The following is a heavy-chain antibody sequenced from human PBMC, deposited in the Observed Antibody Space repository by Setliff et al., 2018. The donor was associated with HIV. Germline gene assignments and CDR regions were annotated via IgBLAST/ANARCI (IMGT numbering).Heavy chain of an antibody. J-gene: IGHJ6*03. CDR1: GYSISSGYY. Sequence: PSETLSLTCAVSGYSISSGYYWGWIRQPPGKGLEWIGTIYQSGSTYYNPSLKSRVTISVDRSRNQFSLKLSSVTAADTAVYYCARYGSGSYYTYYYYMDVWGKGTTVTVSS. CDR2: IYQSGST. D-gene: IGHD3-10*01. V-gene: IGHV4-38-2*01. CDR3: ARYGSGSYYTYYYYMDV.